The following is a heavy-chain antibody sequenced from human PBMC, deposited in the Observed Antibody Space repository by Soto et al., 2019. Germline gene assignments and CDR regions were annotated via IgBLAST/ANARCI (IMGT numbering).Heavy chain of an antibody. CDR3: TSEGLSSSSVWYFDL. V-gene: IGHV3-73*01. Sequence: GGSLRLSCAASGFTFSGSAMHWVRQASGKGLEWVGRIRSKANSYATAYAASVKGRFTISRDDSKNTAYLQMNSLKTEDTAVYYCTSEGLSSSSVWYFDLWGRGTLVTVSS. J-gene: IGHJ2*01. CDR2: IRSKANSYAT. D-gene: IGHD6-6*01. CDR1: GFTFSGSA.